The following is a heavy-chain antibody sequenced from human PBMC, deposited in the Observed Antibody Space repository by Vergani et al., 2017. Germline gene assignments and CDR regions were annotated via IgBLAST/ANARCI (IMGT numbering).Heavy chain of an antibody. Sequence: EVQLLESGGGLVQPGGSLRLSCAASGFTFSSYWMSWVRQAPGKGLEWVANIKQDGSEKYYVDSVKGRFTISRDNAKNSLYLQMNSLRAEDTAVYYCARHRRGYSGYDASDYWGQGTLVTVSS. D-gene: IGHD5-12*01. J-gene: IGHJ4*02. CDR3: ARHRRGYSGYDASDY. V-gene: IGHV3-7*01. CDR1: GFTFSSYW. CDR2: IKQDGSEK.